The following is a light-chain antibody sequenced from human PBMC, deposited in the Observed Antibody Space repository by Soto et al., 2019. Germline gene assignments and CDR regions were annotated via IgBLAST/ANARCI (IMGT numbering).Light chain of an antibody. Sequence: QSVLTQVASVSGSPGQSMTISCSGTSSDIGAYDLVSWYQQHPGRAPKLLIYEVSHRFSGLSYRFSGSKSGNTASLTISGLQAEEEGDYYCTSFATGRSYVFGSGTKGTVL. CDR3: TSFATGRSYV. CDR2: EVS. V-gene: IGLV2-14*03. J-gene: IGLJ1*01. CDR1: SSDIGAYDL.